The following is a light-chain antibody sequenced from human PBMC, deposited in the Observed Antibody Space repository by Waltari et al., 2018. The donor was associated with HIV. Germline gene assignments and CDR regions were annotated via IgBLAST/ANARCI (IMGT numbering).Light chain of an antibody. CDR1: SLRSFF. CDR2: GGN. J-gene: IGLJ1*01. CDR3: HSRDTNTDHHV. Sequence: SSELTQDPVVSVALVQTIKITCQGDSLRSFFAIWYQQRPGQAPVLVVEGGNRRPSGIPERFSASNSGNTSSLLISKSEAGDEADYFCHSRDTNTDHHVFGGGTRVIV. V-gene: IGLV3-19*01.